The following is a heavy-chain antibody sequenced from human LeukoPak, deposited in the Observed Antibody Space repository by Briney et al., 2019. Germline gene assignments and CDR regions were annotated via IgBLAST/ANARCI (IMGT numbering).Heavy chain of an antibody. D-gene: IGHD1-1*01. V-gene: IGHV4-39*01. J-gene: IGHJ6*03. CDR2: VFHSGNT. CDR1: GGSISSSLYH. CDR3: ARQIVGTSWNYYYSYIDV. Sequence: PSETLSLTCSVSGGSISSSLYHWGWLRQPPGKGLEWIGNVFHSGNTYSSPSLQSRVAFPVDTSKNQFSLKLTSVTATDTAVYYCARQIVGTSWNYYYSYIDVWGKGTSVSVSS.